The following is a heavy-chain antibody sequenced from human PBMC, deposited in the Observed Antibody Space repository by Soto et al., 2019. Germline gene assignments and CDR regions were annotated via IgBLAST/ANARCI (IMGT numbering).Heavy chain of an antibody. CDR2: ISYDGTTK. Sequence: QVHLVESGGGVVRPGGSLRLSCAASGFTFSTHAMHWVRQAPGKGLEWVALISYDGTTKYYADSVKGRFTISRDNSKNTLYLQMNSLRGEDMPIYYCARDRPYSSSWYPEYWGQGTLVTVSS. V-gene: IGHV3-30-3*01. CDR3: ARDRPYSSSWYPEY. D-gene: IGHD6-13*01. J-gene: IGHJ4*02. CDR1: GFTFSTHA.